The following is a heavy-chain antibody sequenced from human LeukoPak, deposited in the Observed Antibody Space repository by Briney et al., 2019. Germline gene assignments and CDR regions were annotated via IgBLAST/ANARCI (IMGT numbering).Heavy chain of an antibody. CDR1: GYTFTGYY. J-gene: IGHJ4*02. CDR2: INPNSGGT. D-gene: IGHD1-1*01. CDR3: ARVVGNWNDAYLDY. Sequence: EASVKVSCKASGYTFTGYYMHWVRQAPGQGLEWMGWINPNSGGTNYAQKFQGRVTMTRDTSISTAYMELSRLRSDDTAVYYCARVVGNWNDAYLDYWGQGTLVTVSS. V-gene: IGHV1-2*02.